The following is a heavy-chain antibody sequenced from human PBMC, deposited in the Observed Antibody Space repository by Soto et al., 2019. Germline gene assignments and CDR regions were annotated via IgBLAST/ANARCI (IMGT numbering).Heavy chain of an antibody. CDR1: GFTFSSYA. V-gene: IGHV3-23*01. CDR3: ATRPYSDYFIPYFDF. J-gene: IGHJ4*02. Sequence: PGGSLRLSCAASGFTFSSYAMSWVRQAPGKGLEWASAISGSGGSTYYADSVKGRFTISRDNSKNTLYLQMNSLRAEDTAVYYCATRPYSDYFIPYFDFWGQGALVTVSS. D-gene: IGHD4-17*01. CDR2: ISGSGGST.